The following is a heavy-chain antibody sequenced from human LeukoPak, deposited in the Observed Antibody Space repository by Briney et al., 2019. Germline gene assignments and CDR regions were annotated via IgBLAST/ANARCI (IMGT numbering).Heavy chain of an antibody. CDR3: ARHKQQPYYYYGMDV. CDR2: IDPSDSYT. CDR1: GYSFTSYW. V-gene: IGHV5-10-1*01. Sequence: GESLKISCKGSGYSFTSYWISWLRQMPGKGLEWMGRIDPSDSYTNYRPSFQGHVTISADKSISTAYLQWSSLKASDTAMYYCARHKQQPYYYYGMDVWGQGTTVTVSS. J-gene: IGHJ6*02. D-gene: IGHD6-13*01.